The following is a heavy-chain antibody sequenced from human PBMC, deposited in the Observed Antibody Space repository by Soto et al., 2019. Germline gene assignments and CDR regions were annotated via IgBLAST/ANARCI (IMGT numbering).Heavy chain of an antibody. Sequence: QGQLVQAGAEVKKPGASVKGSCKASGYTFNSYGVSWVRHDPGQGLAWMGWISASSGNSNYAQKFQGRVTMTTDTDTTTAFMELRSLRSDDTAVYYCARGSIAGPTTWSAPDHWGQGTLVTVSS. J-gene: IGHJ5*02. CDR2: ISASSGNS. CDR3: ARGSIAGPTTWSAPDH. CDR1: GYTFNSYG. V-gene: IGHV1-18*04. D-gene: IGHD1-26*01.